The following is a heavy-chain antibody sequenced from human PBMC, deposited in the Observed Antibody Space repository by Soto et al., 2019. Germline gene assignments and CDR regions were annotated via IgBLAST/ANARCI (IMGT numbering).Heavy chain of an antibody. CDR1: GGSISSGGYY. Sequence: SETLSLTCTVSGGSISSGGYYWSWIRQHPGKGLEWIGYIYYSGSTYYNPSLKSRVTISVDTSKNQFSLKLSSVTAADTAVYYCAREGGGGYDYMTAWGQGTLVTVSS. CDR3: AREGGGGYDYMTA. V-gene: IGHV4-31*03. J-gene: IGHJ5*02. CDR2: IYYSGST. D-gene: IGHD5-12*01.